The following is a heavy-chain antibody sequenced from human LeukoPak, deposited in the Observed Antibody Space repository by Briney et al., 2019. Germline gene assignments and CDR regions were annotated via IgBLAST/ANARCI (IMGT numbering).Heavy chain of an antibody. CDR3: ARLREDTTMEFDY. CDR2: IYYSGST. Sequence: SETLSLTCTVSGGSISSYYWSWIRQPPGKGLEWIGYIYYSGSTNYNPSLKSRVTISVDTSKNQFSLKLSSATAADTAVYYCARLREDTTMEFDYWGQGTLVTVSS. CDR1: GGSISSYY. D-gene: IGHD5-18*01. V-gene: IGHV4-59*01. J-gene: IGHJ4*02.